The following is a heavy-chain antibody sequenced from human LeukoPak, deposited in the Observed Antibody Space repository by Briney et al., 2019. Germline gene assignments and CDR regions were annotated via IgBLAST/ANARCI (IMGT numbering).Heavy chain of an antibody. D-gene: IGHD3-9*01. CDR2: IRYDGRNK. CDR3: AKDYDILTGYSGWYFDL. Sequence: GGSLRLSCAASGFTFSSYGMHWVRQAPGKGLEWVAFIRYDGRNKYYADSVKGRFTISRDNSKNTLYLQMNSLRAEDTAVYYCAKDYDILTGYSGWYFDLWGRGTLVTVSS. CDR1: GFTFSSYG. J-gene: IGHJ2*01. V-gene: IGHV3-30*02.